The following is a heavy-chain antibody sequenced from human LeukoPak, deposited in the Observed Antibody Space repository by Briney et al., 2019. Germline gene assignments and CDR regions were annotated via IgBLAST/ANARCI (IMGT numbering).Heavy chain of an antibody. V-gene: IGHV4-61*02. D-gene: IGHD6-13*01. CDR1: GGSISSGGYS. Sequence: PSETLSLTCAVSGGSISSGGYSWSWIRQPAGKGLEWIVRIYTSGTTHYNPSLKSRVTMSVDTSKNQFSLNLSSVTAADTAVYYCARFSSIAAAFDYWGLGTLVTVSS. J-gene: IGHJ4*02. CDR2: IYTSGTT. CDR3: ARFSSIAAAFDY.